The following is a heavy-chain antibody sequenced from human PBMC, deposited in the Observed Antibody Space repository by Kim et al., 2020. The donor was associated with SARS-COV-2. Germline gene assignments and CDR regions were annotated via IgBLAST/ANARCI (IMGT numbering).Heavy chain of an antibody. V-gene: IGHV3-11*01. D-gene: IGHD3-22*01. CDR3: DSYYYDSSGYYFDY. J-gene: IGHJ4*02. Sequence: ADSVKGRFTISRDNAKNSLYLQMNSLRAEDTAVYYCDSYYYDSSGYYFDYWGQGTLVTVSS.